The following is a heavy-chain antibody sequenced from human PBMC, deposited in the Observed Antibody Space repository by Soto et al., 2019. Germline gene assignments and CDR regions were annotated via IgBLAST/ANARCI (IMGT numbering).Heavy chain of an antibody. CDR3: ARSIGSSWPYYFDY. CDR2: IYSGGST. D-gene: IGHD6-13*01. J-gene: IGHJ4*02. Sequence: EVQLVETGGGLIQPGGSLRLSCAASGFTVSSNYMSWVRQAPGKGLEWVSVIYSGGSTYYADSVKGRFTISRDNSKNTLYLQMNSLIAEDTAVYYCARSIGSSWPYYFDYWGQGTLVTVSS. CDR1: GFTVSSNY. V-gene: IGHV3-53*02.